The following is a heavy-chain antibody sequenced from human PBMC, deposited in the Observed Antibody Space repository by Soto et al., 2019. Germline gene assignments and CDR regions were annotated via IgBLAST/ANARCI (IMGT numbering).Heavy chain of an antibody. D-gene: IGHD3-22*01. CDR2: ISSSSSYI. CDR1: GFTFSSYS. J-gene: IGHJ4*02. V-gene: IGHV3-21*01. CDR3: ARDIYYDSSGYYYDYFDY. Sequence: ESGGGLVKPGGSLRLSCAASGFTFSSYSMNWVRQAPGKGLEWVSSISSSSSYIYYADSVKGRFTISRDNAKNSLYLQMNSLRAEDTAVYYCARDIYYDSSGYYYDYFDYWGQGTLVTVSS.